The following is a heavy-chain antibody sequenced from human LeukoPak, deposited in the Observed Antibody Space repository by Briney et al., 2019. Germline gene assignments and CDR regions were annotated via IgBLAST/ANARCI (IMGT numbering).Heavy chain of an antibody. J-gene: IGHJ4*02. CDR2: INRDGSQI. D-gene: IGHD3-10*01. CDR1: GFTLGTSW. CDR3: ARGGLSAGFGY. Sequence: PGGSLRLPCVASGFTLGTSWMTWVRQAPGKGLEWVTNINRDGSQIDYLDSVKGRFTISRDSANNALYLQMNSLRAEDTAIYYCARGGLSAGFGYWGQGTLVTVSS. V-gene: IGHV3-7*01.